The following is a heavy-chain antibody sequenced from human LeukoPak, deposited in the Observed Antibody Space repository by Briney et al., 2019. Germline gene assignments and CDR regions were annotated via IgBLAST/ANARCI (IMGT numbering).Heavy chain of an antibody. V-gene: IGHV3-23*01. CDR2: ISGSGDNT. CDR1: GFTFSSHG. D-gene: IGHD2-21*02. Sequence: GGSLRLSCAASGFTFSSHGMSWVRQAPGKGLEWVSTISGSGDNTYYADSVKGRFTISRDNSKNSLYLQMNSLSAEDTGVYYCARDLFVTKYYFDSWGQGTLVIVSS. J-gene: IGHJ4*02. CDR3: ARDLFVTKYYFDS.